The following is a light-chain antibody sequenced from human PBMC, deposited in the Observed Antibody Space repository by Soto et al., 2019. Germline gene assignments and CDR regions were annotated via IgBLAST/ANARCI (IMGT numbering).Light chain of an antibody. V-gene: IGKV1-5*03. CDR1: QSISSW. CDR2: KAS. J-gene: IGKJ1*01. Sequence: DIQMPQSPSTLSASVGDRVTITCRASQSISSWLAWYQQKPGKAPKLLIYKASSLESGVPSRFSGSGSGTEFTLTISSLQPDDFATYYCQQYNSYSPWTFGQGTKV. CDR3: QQYNSYSPWT.